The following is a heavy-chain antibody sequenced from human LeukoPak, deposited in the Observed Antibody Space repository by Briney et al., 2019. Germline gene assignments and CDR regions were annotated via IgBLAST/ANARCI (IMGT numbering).Heavy chain of an antibody. CDR3: ARGYCSSTSCYYYFDY. Sequence: TLSLTCTVSGGSISSGSYYWSWIRQPAGKGLEWIGRIYTSGSTNYNPSLKSRVTISVDTSKNQFSLKLSSVTAADAAVYYCARGYCSSTSCYYYFDYWGQGTLVTVSS. J-gene: IGHJ4*02. D-gene: IGHD2-2*01. V-gene: IGHV4-61*02. CDR2: IYTSGST. CDR1: GGSISSGSYY.